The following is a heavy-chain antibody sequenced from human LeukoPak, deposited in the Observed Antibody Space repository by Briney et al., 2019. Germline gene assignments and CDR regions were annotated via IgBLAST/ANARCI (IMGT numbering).Heavy chain of an antibody. Sequence: GGSLRLSCAASGFTFRSYVMHGVRQAPGKGLEWVAAISYEDGSNKYYADSVKGRFTISRDNSKNTLYLQMNSLRAEDTAVYYWPKGVGMNTAMEVWGQGTTVTVSS. CDR1: GFTFRSYV. V-gene: IGHV3-30*18. J-gene: IGHJ6*02. CDR2: ISYEDGSNK. D-gene: IGHD1-14*01. CDR3: PKGVGMNTAMEV.